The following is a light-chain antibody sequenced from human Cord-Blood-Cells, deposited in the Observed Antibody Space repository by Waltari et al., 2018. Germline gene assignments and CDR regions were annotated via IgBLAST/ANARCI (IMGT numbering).Light chain of an antibody. CDR1: SSDVGGYNY. CDR2: DVS. CDR3: SSYTSSSVV. J-gene: IGLJ2*01. Sequence: QSALTPPASVSGSPGQSITISCTGTSSDVGGYNYVSCYQQHPGKAPKLIIYDVSNRPSGVSNRFSGSKSGNTASLTISGLQAEDEADYYCSSYTSSSVVFGGGTKLTVL. V-gene: IGLV2-14*01.